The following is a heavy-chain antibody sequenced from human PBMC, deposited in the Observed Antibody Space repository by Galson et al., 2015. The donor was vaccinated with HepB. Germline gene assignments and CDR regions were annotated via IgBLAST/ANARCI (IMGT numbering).Heavy chain of an antibody. CDR2: ISSSSTI. D-gene: IGHD3-22*01. CDR1: GFTFSSYS. Sequence: SLRLSCAASGFTFSSYSMNWVRQAPGKGLEWVSYISSSSTIYYADSVKGRFTISRDNAKNSLYLQMNSLRAEDTAVYYCARNSYYYDSSGYPKYYFDYWGQGTLVTVSS. V-gene: IGHV3-48*04. J-gene: IGHJ4*02. CDR3: ARNSYYYDSSGYPKYYFDY.